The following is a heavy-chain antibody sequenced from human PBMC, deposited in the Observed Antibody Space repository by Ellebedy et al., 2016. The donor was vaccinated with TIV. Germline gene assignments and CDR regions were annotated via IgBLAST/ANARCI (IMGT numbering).Heavy chain of an antibody. CDR2: IIPIFGTA. CDR1: GGTFSSYA. V-gene: IGHV1-69*13. Sequence: SVKVSXXASGGTFSSYAISWVRQAPGQGLEWMGGIIPIFGTANYAQKFQGRVTITADESTSTAYMELSSLRSEDTAVYYCARDARRGWWLHSSGYYYGMDVWGQGTTVTVSS. D-gene: IGHD5-12*01. J-gene: IGHJ6*02. CDR3: ARDARRGWWLHSSGYYYGMDV.